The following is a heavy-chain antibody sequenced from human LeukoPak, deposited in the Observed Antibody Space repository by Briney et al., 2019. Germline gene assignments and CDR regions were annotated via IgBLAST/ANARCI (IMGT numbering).Heavy chain of an antibody. CDR3: AKDVGATLGYYGMDV. CDR1: GFTFSSYA. V-gene: IGHV3-23*01. J-gene: IGHJ6*02. CDR2: ISGSGGST. Sequence: PGGSLRLSCAASGFTFSSYAMSWVRQAPGKGLEWVSAISGSGGSTYYADSVKGRFTISRDNSKNTLYLQMNSLRAEDTAVYYCAKDVGATLGYYGMDVWGQGTTVTVSS. D-gene: IGHD1-26*01.